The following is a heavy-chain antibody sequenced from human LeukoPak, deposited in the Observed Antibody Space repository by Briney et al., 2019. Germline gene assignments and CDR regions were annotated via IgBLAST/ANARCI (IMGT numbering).Heavy chain of an antibody. CDR2: ISGSGGST. CDR3: AKLGGSGSYRPDYYFDY. CDR1: GFIFNNYG. V-gene: IGHV3-23*01. J-gene: IGHJ4*02. Sequence: GGSLRLSCAASGFIFNNYGLIWARQAPGKGLEWVSAISGSGGSTYYADSVKGRFTISRDNSKNTLYLQMNSLRAEDTAVYYCAKLGGSGSYRPDYYFDYWGQGTLVTVSS. D-gene: IGHD3-10*01.